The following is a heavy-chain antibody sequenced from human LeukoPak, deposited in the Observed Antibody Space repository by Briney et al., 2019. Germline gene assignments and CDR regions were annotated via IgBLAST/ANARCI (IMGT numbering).Heavy chain of an antibody. Sequence: GGSLRLSCAASGFTFSSYSMNWVRQAPGKGLEWVSIIYSDGSTYYADSVKGRFTISRDNSKNTLYLQLNSLRAEDTAVYYCARDFEYTHFDYWGQGTLVTVSS. V-gene: IGHV3-66*01. CDR3: ARDFEYTHFDY. J-gene: IGHJ4*02. CDR2: IYSDGST. CDR1: GFTFSSYS. D-gene: IGHD6-6*01.